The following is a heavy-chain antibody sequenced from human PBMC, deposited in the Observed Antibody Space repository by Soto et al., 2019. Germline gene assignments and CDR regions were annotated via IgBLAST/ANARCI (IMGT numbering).Heavy chain of an antibody. Sequence: ASETPSLTGPVSGSNISKSDLWGGVRQHPGKGLEWIGSIYYSGSTYYNPSLKSRVTISVNTSKNQFSLKLSSVTAADTVVYYCARHNEFGELFGLDHWGQGTLATVSS. J-gene: IGHJ1*01. CDR1: GSNISKSDL. CDR3: ARHNEFGELFGLDH. V-gene: IGHV4-39*01. D-gene: IGHD3-10*01. CDR2: IYYSGST.